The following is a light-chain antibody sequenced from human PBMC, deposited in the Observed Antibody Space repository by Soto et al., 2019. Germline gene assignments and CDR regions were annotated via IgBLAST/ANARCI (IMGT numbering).Light chain of an antibody. V-gene: IGLV2-14*01. CDR2: EVS. CDR3: TSYTSSSTLDV. J-gene: IGLJ1*01. Sequence: QSALTQPASVSGSPGQSITISCTGTSSDVGGYNYVSWYQQHPGKAPKLMIYEVSNRPSGVSNRFSGSKSGHTASLTISGLQSEDEADYFCTSYTSSSTLDVFGTGTKPTVL. CDR1: SSDVGGYNY.